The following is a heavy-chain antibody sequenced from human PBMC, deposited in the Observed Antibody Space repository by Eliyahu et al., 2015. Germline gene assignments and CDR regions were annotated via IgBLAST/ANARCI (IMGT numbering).Heavy chain of an antibody. CDR3: ARDFYGSGSYYSAVDYYGMDV. CDR1: GGSIXIGDYX. CDR2: IYYSGST. Sequence: QVQLQESGPGLVKPSQTLSLTCTASGGSIXIGDYXWTWIRQPPGKGLEWIGYIYYSGSTSSNPSLKSRLTISVDTSKNQFFLKLTSVTAADTAVYYCARDFYGSGSYYSAVDYYGMDVWGQGTTVTVSS. V-gene: IGHV4-30-4*01. J-gene: IGHJ6*02. D-gene: IGHD3-10*01.